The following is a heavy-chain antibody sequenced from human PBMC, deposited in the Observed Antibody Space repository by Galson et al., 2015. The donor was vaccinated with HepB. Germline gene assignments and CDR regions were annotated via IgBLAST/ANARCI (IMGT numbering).Heavy chain of an antibody. V-gene: IGHV3-23*01. CDR2: ISASGGST. Sequence: SLRLSCAASGFTFSSYAMSWVRQAPGKGLEWVSGISASGGSTYNAVSVKGRFTISRDSSKDTLYLQMSSLRDEDTAVYYCARVKGIYGAFDIWGQGTMVTVSS. CDR3: ARVKGIYGAFDI. CDR1: GFTFSSYA. J-gene: IGHJ3*02. D-gene: IGHD2/OR15-2a*01.